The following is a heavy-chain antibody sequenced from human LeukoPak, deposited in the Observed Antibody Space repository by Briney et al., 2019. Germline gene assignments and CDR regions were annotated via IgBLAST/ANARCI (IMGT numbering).Heavy chain of an antibody. Sequence: GGSLRLSCAASGFTFSSYWMTWVRQAPGKGLEWVANIKQDGSEKYYVDSVKGRFTISRDNAKNSVYLQMNSLRAGDTAVYYCARAHSPYGSGSYNYDYWGQGTLVTVSS. J-gene: IGHJ4*02. CDR3: ARAHSPYGSGSYNYDY. CDR1: GFTFSSYW. D-gene: IGHD3-10*01. CDR2: IKQDGSEK. V-gene: IGHV3-7*03.